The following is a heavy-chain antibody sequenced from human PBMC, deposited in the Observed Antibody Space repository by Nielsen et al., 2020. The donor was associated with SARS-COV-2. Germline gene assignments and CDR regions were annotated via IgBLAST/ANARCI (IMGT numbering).Heavy chain of an antibody. J-gene: IGHJ6*02. CDR3: ARTDYYYYGMDV. Sequence: GESLKISCAASGFTFDDYGMSWVRQAPGKGLEWVSGINWNGGSTGYADSVKGRFTISRDNAKNSLYLQMNSLRAEDTAVYYCARTDYYYYGMDVWGQGTTVTVSS. V-gene: IGHV3-20*04. CDR1: GFTFDDYG. CDR2: INWNGGST.